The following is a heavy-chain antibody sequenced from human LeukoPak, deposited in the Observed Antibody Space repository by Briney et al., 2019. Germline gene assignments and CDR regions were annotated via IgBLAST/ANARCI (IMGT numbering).Heavy chain of an antibody. D-gene: IGHD3-22*01. V-gene: IGHV3-7*03. CDR1: GFSFSNYW. Sequence: GGSLRLSCAASGFSFSNYWMTWVRQAPGKGLERVADINGDGSHSYCVDSVKGRFTLSRDNAKNSLFLQMNSLRAEDTAVYYCAKSGPLITMIVVVISAFDIWGQGTMVTVSS. CDR3: AKSGPLITMIVVVISAFDI. CDR2: INGDGSHS. J-gene: IGHJ3*02.